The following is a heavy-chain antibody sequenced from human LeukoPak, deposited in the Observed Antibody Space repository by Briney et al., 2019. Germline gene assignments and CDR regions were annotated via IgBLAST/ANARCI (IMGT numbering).Heavy chain of an antibody. J-gene: IGHJ5*02. V-gene: IGHV4-59*01. D-gene: IGHD2-15*01. Sequence: SETLSLTCTVSGGSISSYYWSWIRQPPGKGLEWIGYIYYSGSTNYNPSLKSRVTISVDTTKNQFSLKRSSVTAADTAVYYCARGGGYCSGGSCYRWFDPWGQGTLVTVSS. CDR3: ARGGGYCSGGSCYRWFDP. CDR2: IYYSGST. CDR1: GGSISSYY.